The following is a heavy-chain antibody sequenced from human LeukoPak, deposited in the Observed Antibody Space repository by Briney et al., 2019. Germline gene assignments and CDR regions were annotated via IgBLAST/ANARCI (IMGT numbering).Heavy chain of an antibody. J-gene: IGHJ6*02. CDR2: ITSSSSYI. CDR3: ARELRPGVGYGMDV. CDR1: GFTFSGYS. Sequence: GGSLRLSCVASGFTFSGYSMTWVRQPPGKGLEWVSSITSSSSYIYYADSVKGRFTISRDNAKNSLFLQMNSLRAEDTAVYYCARELRPGVGYGMDVWGQGTTVTVSS. D-gene: IGHD4-17*01. V-gene: IGHV3-21*01.